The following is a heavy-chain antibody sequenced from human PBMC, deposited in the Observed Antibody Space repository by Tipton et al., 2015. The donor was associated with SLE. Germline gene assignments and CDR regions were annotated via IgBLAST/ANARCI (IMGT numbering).Heavy chain of an antibody. V-gene: IGHV4-39*01. CDR1: GDSNSSSSIY. CDR3: ARLVGAYDILTGYYQRYFDY. J-gene: IGHJ4*02. Sequence: TLSLNCNVSGDSNSSSSIYWGWISHPPGKGLVGCGSISYSVSTYYNPSLKSRVTISVDTSKKQFSLKVSSVTAADTAVYYCARLVGAYDILTGYYQRYFDYWGQGTLVTVSS. D-gene: IGHD3-9*01. CDR2: ISYSVST.